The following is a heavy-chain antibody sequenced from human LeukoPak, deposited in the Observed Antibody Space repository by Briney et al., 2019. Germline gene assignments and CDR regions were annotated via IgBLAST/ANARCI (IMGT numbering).Heavy chain of an antibody. CDR1: GFTFSSYE. Sequence: GGSLRLSCAASGFTFSSYEMNWVRQAPGKGLEWVSYISSSGSTIYHADSVKGRFTISRDNAKNSLYLQMNSLRAEDTAVYYCAELGITMIGGVWGKGTTVTVSS. J-gene: IGHJ6*04. CDR2: ISSSGSTI. CDR3: AELGITMIGGV. V-gene: IGHV3-48*03. D-gene: IGHD3-10*02.